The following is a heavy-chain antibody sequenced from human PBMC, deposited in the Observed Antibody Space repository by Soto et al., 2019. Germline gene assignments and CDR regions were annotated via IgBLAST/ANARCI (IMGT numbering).Heavy chain of an antibody. Sequence: SETLSLTCTVSGGSISSSSYYWGWIRQPPGKGLEWIGSIYYSGSTYYNPSLKSRVTISVDTSKNQFSLKLSSVTAADTAVYYCARGGEYSSSCGFDYWGQGTLVTVSS. CDR1: GGSISSSSYY. J-gene: IGHJ4*02. D-gene: IGHD6-13*01. V-gene: IGHV4-39*01. CDR3: ARGGEYSSSCGFDY. CDR2: IYYSGST.